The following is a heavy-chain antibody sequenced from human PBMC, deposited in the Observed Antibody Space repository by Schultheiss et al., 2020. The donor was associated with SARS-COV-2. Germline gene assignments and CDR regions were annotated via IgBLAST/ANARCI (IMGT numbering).Heavy chain of an antibody. CDR3: AHRTIMTTVNEFDP. J-gene: IGHJ5*02. Sequence: SGPTLVKPTQTLTLTCTFSGFSLSTSGVGVGWIRQPPGKALEWLALIYWDDDKRYSPSLKSRLTITKDTSKNQVVLTMTNMDPVDTATYYCAHRTIMTTVNEFDPWGQGTLVTVSS. CDR2: IYWDDDK. V-gene: IGHV2-5*02. CDR1: GFSLSTSGVG. D-gene: IGHD4-17*01.